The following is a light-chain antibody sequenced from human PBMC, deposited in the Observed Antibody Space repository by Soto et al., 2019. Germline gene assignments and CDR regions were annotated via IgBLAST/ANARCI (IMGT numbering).Light chain of an antibody. J-gene: IGKJ1*01. CDR1: QSVSIN. V-gene: IGKV3-15*01. CDR2: GAS. CDR3: QQYNNWPWT. Sequence: EIVMTQSPATLSVSPGERATLSCRASQSVSINLAWYQQKPGQAPRLLIYGASTRATGIPARFRGSGSGTEFTLTISSLQSEDFAVYYCQQYNNWPWTFGQGTKVKSN.